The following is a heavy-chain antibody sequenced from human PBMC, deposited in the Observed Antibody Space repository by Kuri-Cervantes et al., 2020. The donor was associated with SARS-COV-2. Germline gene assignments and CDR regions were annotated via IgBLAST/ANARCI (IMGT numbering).Heavy chain of an antibody. CDR2: ISSSSSYI. D-gene: IGHD2-2*02. V-gene: IGHV3-21*01. Sequence: GKSLKISCAASGFTFSSYSMNWVRQAPGKGLEWVSSISSSSSYIYYADSVKGRFTISRDNAKNSLYLQMNSLRAEDTAVYYCARDLGYCSSTSCYTSELDYWGQGTLVTVSS. CDR1: GFTFSSYS. J-gene: IGHJ4*02. CDR3: ARDLGYCSSTSCYTSELDY.